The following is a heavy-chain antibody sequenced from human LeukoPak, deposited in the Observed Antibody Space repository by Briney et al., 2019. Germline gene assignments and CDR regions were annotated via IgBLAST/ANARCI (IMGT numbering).Heavy chain of an antibody. CDR1: GFTFSSYG. J-gene: IGHJ6*02. CDR3: AKDQGIDFWSGYYTDYYYGMDV. V-gene: IGHV3-30*18. D-gene: IGHD3-3*01. CDR2: ISYDGSNK. Sequence: GGSLRLSCAASGFTFSSYGMHWVRQAPGKGLEWVAVISYDGSNKYYADSVKGRFTISRDNSKNTLYLRMNSLRAEDTAVYYCAKDQGIDFWSGYYTDYYYGMDVWGQGTTVTVSS.